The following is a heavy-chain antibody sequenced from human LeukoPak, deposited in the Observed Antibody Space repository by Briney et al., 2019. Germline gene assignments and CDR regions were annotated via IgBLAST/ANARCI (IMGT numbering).Heavy chain of an antibody. J-gene: IGHJ4*02. D-gene: IGHD4-11*01. CDR2: ISGSGGST. Sequence: GGSLRLSCAASGFTFSSYAMSWVRQAPGKGLEWVSAISGSGGSTYYADSVKGRFTISRDNSKNTPYLQMNSLRAEDTAVYYCAKVYRAYSRPGSFDYWGQGTLVTVSS. CDR3: AKVYRAYSRPGSFDY. V-gene: IGHV3-23*01. CDR1: GFTFSSYA.